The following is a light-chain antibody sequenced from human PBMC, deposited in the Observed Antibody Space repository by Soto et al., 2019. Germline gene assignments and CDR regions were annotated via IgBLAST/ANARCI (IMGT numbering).Light chain of an antibody. CDR1: SSDVGGYHY. J-gene: IGLJ2*01. Sequence: QSVLTQPPSASGSPGQSVTISCTGTSSDVGGYHYVSWYQQHPGKAPKLMIYEVSKRPSGVPDRFSGSKSGSTASLTVSGLHAEDEADYYCSSYAGSNNVVFGGGTKLTVL. CDR2: EVS. CDR3: SSYAGSNNVV. V-gene: IGLV2-8*01.